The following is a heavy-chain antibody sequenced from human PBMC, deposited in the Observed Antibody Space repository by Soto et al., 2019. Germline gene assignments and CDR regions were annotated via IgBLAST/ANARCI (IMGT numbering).Heavy chain of an antibody. Sequence: SGPTLVNPTQTLTLTCTFSGFSLSTSGVGVGWIRQPPGKALEWLAIIYWDDDKRYSPSLKSRLTITKDTSKNQVVLTMTTMDPVDTATYYCAHSSLECPLDYWGQGTLVTVSS. J-gene: IGHJ4*02. V-gene: IGHV2-5*02. CDR1: GFSLSTSGVG. CDR2: IYWDDDK. D-gene: IGHD3-3*01. CDR3: AHSSLECPLDY.